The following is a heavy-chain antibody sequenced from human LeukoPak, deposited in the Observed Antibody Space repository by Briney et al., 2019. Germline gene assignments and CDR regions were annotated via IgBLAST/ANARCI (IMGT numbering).Heavy chain of an antibody. CDR3: ARVHPAGGSGYGDY. CDR2: IYPGDSDT. J-gene: IGHJ4*02. V-gene: IGHV5-51*01. D-gene: IGHD3-22*01. Sequence: GESLKISCTGSGYTFTNYWIGWVRQMPGKGLEWMGIIYPGDSDTRYSPSFQGQVTISADRSISIAYLQWSSLRASDTAMYFCARVHPAGGSGYGDYWGLGTLVTVSS. CDR1: GYTFTNYW.